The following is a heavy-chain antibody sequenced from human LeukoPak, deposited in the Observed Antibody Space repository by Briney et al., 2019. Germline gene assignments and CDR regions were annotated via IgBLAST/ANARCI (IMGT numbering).Heavy chain of an antibody. Sequence: GGSLRLSCVASGFTFSSYSRNWVRQAPGKGLEWVSSISSSSSYIYYADSGKGRFTISRGKAKNSLYLQMNSLRAEDTAVYYCARVSSLREYSSSDTGDYWGQGTLVTVSS. CDR3: ARVSSLREYSSSDTGDY. D-gene: IGHD6-13*01. CDR2: ISSSSSYI. V-gene: IGHV3-21*01. J-gene: IGHJ4*02. CDR1: GFTFSSYS.